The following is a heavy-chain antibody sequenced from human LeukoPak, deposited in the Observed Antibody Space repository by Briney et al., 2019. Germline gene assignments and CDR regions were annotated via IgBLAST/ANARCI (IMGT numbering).Heavy chain of an antibody. CDR2: MNPNSGNT. CDR1: GYTFSTYD. J-gene: IGHJ3*02. Sequence: ASVKVSCKASGYTFSTYDINWVRQAPGQGLEWMGWMNPNSGNTGYAQEFQGRAAMTRDTSISTAYMELRSLISDDTAVYYCARGGTIYDTILEDPFDIWGQGTMVTVSS. D-gene: IGHD3-22*01. CDR3: ARGGTIYDTILEDPFDI. V-gene: IGHV1-8*01.